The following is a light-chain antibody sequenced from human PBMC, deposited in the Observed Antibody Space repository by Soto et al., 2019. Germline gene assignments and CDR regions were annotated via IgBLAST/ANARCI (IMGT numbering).Light chain of an antibody. CDR1: SSDVGGYNY. V-gene: IGLV2-14*01. J-gene: IGLJ2*01. CDR2: DVS. CDR3: SSYTISSPHVV. Sequence: QSALTQPASVSGSPGQSITISCTGTSSDVGGYNYVSWYQQHPGKAPKLMIYDVSNRPSGVSNRFSGSKSGNTASLTISGLQAEDEADHYCSSYTISSPHVVFGGGTKLTVL.